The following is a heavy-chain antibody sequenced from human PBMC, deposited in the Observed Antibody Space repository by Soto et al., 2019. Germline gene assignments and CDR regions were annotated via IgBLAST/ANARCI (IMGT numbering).Heavy chain of an antibody. V-gene: IGHV3-66*01. D-gene: IGHD3-22*01. CDR2: IYSGGST. J-gene: IGHJ4*02. CDR3: ARDLGYYDSSGHY. Sequence: SLRLSCAASGFTVSSNYMSWVRQAPGKGLEWVSVIYSGGSTYYADSVKGRFTISRDNSKNTLYLQMNSLRAEDTAVYYCARDLGYYDSSGHYWGQGTLVAVSS. CDR1: GFTVSSNY.